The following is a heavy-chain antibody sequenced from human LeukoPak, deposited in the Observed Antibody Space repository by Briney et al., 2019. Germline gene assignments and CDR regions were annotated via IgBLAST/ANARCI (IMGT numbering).Heavy chain of an antibody. V-gene: IGHV3-7*01. J-gene: IGHJ4*02. D-gene: IGHD6-13*01. CDR1: GFTFSNYW. Sequence: GGSLRLSCAASGFTFSNYWMTWVRQAPGKGLEWVANIKQDGSEKYFVDSVKGRFTISRDNAKNSLYLQMNSLRVEETAVYYCATPTAGTWHFDYWGQGTLVTVSS. CDR3: ATPTAGTWHFDY. CDR2: IKQDGSEK.